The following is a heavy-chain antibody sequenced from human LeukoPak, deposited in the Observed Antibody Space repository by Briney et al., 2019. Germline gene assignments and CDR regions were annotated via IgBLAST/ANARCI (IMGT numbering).Heavy chain of an antibody. D-gene: IGHD4-17*01. CDR3: ARDVHGDYGSGWFDP. Sequence: ASVKVSHKTSGGSFNNSAISWVRQAPGQGLERLGGIMPLFGTAGYAQKFQGRVTITKDESTRPFYLQLTSLTADDTAVYYCARDVHGDYGSGWFDPWGQGTLVSVSS. V-gene: IGHV1-69*05. CDR1: GGSFNNSA. CDR2: IMPLFGTA. J-gene: IGHJ5*02.